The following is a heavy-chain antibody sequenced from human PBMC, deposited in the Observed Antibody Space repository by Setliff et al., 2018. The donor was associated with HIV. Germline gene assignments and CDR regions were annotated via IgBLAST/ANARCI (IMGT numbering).Heavy chain of an antibody. J-gene: IGHJ4*02. CDR2: VGAVGSPN. Sequence: GGSLRLSCAASGFSFSTYAMGWVRQAPGKGLEWVSTVGAVGSPNFYAESVKGRFTISKDNSKDTLYLQMNSLRAEDTAVYYCARGGYPRLWGQGTLVTVSS. D-gene: IGHD5-18*01. V-gene: IGHV3-23*01. CDR1: GFSFSTYA. CDR3: ARGGYPRL.